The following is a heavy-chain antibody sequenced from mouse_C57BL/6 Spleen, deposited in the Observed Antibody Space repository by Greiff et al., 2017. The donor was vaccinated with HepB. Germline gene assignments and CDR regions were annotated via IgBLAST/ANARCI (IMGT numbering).Heavy chain of an antibody. CDR2: IDPSDSYT. J-gene: IGHJ2*01. D-gene: IGHD2-1*01. Sequence: QVQLQQPGAELVKPGASVKLSCKASGYTFTSYWMQWVKQRPGQGLEWIGEIDPSDSYTNYNQKFKGKATLTVDTSSSTAYMQLSSLTSKDSAVYDCARSGGNYVFYFDYWGQGTTLTVSS. V-gene: IGHV1-50*01. CDR3: ARSGGNYVFYFDY. CDR1: GYTFTSYW.